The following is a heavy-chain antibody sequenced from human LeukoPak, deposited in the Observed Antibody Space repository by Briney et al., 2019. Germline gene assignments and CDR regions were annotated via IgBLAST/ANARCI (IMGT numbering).Heavy chain of an antibody. CDR3: AKGFMVRGVIEKYFQH. V-gene: IGHV3-23*01. J-gene: IGHJ1*01. Sequence: PGGSLRLSCAASGFTFSSYAMSWVRQAPGKGLEWVSAISGSGGSTYYADSVKGRFTISRDNSKNTLYLQMNSLRAEDTAVYYCAKGFMVRGVIEKYFQHWGQGTLVTVSS. CDR2: ISGSGGST. D-gene: IGHD3-10*01. CDR1: GFTFSSYA.